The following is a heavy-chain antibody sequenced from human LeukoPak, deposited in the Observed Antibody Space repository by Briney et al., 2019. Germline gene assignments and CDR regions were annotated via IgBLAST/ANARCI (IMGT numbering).Heavy chain of an antibody. D-gene: IGHD2-2*01. Sequence: VKVSCKASGGTFSSYAISWVRQAPGQGLEWMGGIIPIFGTANYAQKFQGRVTITADVSTSTAYMELSSLRSEDTAVYYCARVFQLDLYYFDYWGQGTLVTVSS. CDR1: GGTFSSYA. V-gene: IGHV1-69*13. CDR3: ARVFQLDLYYFDY. J-gene: IGHJ4*02. CDR2: IIPIFGTA.